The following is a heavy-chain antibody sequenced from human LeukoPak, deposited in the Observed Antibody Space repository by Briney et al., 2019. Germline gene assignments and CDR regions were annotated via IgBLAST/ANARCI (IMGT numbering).Heavy chain of an antibody. CDR1: GGSFSGYY. V-gene: IGHV4-34*01. CDR3: ARLNSSGWYGSAFDP. D-gene: IGHD6-19*01. Sequence: SETLSLTCAVYGGSFSGYYWSWIRQPPGKGLEWIGEINHSGSTNYNPSLKSRVTISVDTSKNQFSLKLSSVTAADTAVYYCARLNSSGWYGSAFDPWGQGTLVTVSS. CDR2: INHSGST. J-gene: IGHJ5*02.